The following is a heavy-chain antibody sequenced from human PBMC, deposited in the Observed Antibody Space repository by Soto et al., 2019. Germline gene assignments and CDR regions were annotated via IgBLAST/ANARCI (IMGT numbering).Heavy chain of an antibody. Sequence: GGSLRLSCAASGFTFSSYAMSWVRQAPGKGLEWVSAIRGSGGSTYYADSVKGRFTISRDNSKNTLYLQMNSLRAEDTAVYYCAKDFPDYGDPPYYYYYGMDVWGQGTTVTVSS. CDR2: IRGSGGST. J-gene: IGHJ6*02. CDR1: GFTFSSYA. V-gene: IGHV3-23*01. D-gene: IGHD4-17*01. CDR3: AKDFPDYGDPPYYYYYGMDV.